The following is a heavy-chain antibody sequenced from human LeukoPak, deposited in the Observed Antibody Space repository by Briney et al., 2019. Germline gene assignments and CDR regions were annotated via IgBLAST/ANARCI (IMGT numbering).Heavy chain of an antibody. V-gene: IGHV3-7*01. Sequence: GGSLRLSCAASGFTFSDYWMNWVRQAPGRGLEWVANIEQDGHEKNYVDSVKGRFTISRDNAKKSLYLQMNSLRAGDTAVYYCATNRPFDYWGQGTLVTVSS. D-gene: IGHD2/OR15-2a*01. CDR3: ATNRPFDY. J-gene: IGHJ4*02. CDR2: IEQDGHEK. CDR1: GFTFSDYW.